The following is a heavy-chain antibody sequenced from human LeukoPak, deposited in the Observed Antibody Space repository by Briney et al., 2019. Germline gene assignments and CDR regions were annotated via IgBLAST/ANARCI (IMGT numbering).Heavy chain of an antibody. CDR2: ISGSGDDT. CDR1: GFPFSSYA. CDR3: AKDPLNTLMVSPTFDY. J-gene: IGHJ4*02. Sequence: GGSLRLSCVVSGFPFSSYAMSWVRQAPGKGLEWVSGISGSGDDTYYAASVKGRFIVSRDTSKNTLNLQMNSLRAEDTAVYYCAKDPLNTLMVSPTFDYWGQGTLVTVSS. D-gene: IGHD5-18*01. V-gene: IGHV3-23*01.